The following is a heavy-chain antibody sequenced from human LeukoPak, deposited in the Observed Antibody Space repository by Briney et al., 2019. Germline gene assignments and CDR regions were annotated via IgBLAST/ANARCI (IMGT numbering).Heavy chain of an antibody. Sequence: PGGSLRLSCAASGFTFSSYAMSWVRQAPGEGLEWVSAISGSGGSTYYADPVKGRFTISRDNSKNTLYLQMNSLRAEDTAVYYCAKEIKGSTYYYYGMDVWGQGTTVTVSS. D-gene: IGHD2-15*01. CDR2: ISGSGGST. J-gene: IGHJ6*02. CDR3: AKEIKGSTYYYYGMDV. CDR1: GFTFSSYA. V-gene: IGHV3-23*01.